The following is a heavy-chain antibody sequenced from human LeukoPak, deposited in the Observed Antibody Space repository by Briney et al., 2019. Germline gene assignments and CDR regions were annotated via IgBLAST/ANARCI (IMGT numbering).Heavy chain of an antibody. CDR3: ASRHYDFGYY. CDR2: ISYDGSNK. J-gene: IGHJ4*02. CDR1: GFAFSTYP. Sequence: GGSLRLSCAASGFAFSTYPVHWVRQAPGKGLEWVAVISYDGSNKYYADSVKGRFTISRDNSKNTLYLQMNSLRAEDTAIHYCASRHYDFGYYWGQGTLVTVSS. D-gene: IGHD4-17*01. V-gene: IGHV3-30*04.